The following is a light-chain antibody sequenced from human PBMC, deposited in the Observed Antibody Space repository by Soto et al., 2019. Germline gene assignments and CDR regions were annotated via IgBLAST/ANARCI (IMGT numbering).Light chain of an antibody. CDR3: QHYVTSSIT. J-gene: IGKJ5*01. Sequence: EIVLTQSPGTLSLSPGERATLSCRASQSVTSTSLAWYQQKPGQAPRLLTYGASSRATGTPDRISGGGSGTDFTLTISRLEPEDFAVYYCQHYVTSSITFGQGTRLEIK. CDR1: QSVTSTS. CDR2: GAS. V-gene: IGKV3-20*01.